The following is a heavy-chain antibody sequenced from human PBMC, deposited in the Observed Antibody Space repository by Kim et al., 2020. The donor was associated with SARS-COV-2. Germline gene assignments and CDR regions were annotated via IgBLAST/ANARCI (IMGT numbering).Heavy chain of an antibody. D-gene: IGHD3-9*01. Sequence: GGSLRLSCAASGFTFSSYGMHWVRQAPGKGLEWVAVISYDGSNKYYADSVKGRFTISRDNSKNTLYLQMNSLRAEDTAVYYCAKVQGGDILTGYLRFDYWGQGTLVTLSS. CDR2: ISYDGSNK. CDR3: AKVQGGDILTGYLRFDY. J-gene: IGHJ4*02. V-gene: IGHV3-30*18. CDR1: GFTFSSYG.